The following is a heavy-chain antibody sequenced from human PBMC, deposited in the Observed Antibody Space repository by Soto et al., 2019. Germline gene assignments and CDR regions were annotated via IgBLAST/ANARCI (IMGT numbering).Heavy chain of an antibody. CDR2: ISAYNGNT. CDR3: ARDKNKDYDILTGYDY. CDR1: GYTLTSYG. Sequence: ASVKVSCKASGYTLTSYGISWVRQAPGQGLEWMGWISAYNGNTNYAQKLQGRVTMTTDTSTSTAYMELRSLRSDDTAVYYCARDKNKDYDILTGYDYWGQGTLVTVSS. D-gene: IGHD3-9*01. V-gene: IGHV1-18*01. J-gene: IGHJ4*02.